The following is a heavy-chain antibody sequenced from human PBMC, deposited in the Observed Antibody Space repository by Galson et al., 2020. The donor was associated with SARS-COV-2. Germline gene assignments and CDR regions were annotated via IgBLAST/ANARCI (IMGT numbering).Heavy chain of an antibody. Sequence: SETLSLTCAVSGYSISSGYNWGWIRQPPGKGLEWIGSVYHSGSTYYNPSLKSRVTISVDTSKNQFSLKLSSVTAADTAVYYCARRPGYTYDRYFDYWGQGTLVTVSS. CDR3: ARRPGYTYDRYFDY. J-gene: IGHJ4*02. D-gene: IGHD5-18*01. V-gene: IGHV4-38-2*01. CDR2: VYHSGST. CDR1: GYSISSGYN.